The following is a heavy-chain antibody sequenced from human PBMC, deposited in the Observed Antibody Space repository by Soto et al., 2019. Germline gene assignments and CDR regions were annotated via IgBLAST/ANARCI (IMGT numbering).Heavy chain of an antibody. J-gene: IGHJ4*02. CDR2: IYYSGST. CDR1: GGSISSSSYY. Sequence: SETLSLTCTVSGGSISSSSYYWGWIRQPPGKGLEWIGSIYYSGSTYYDPSLKSRVTISVDTSKSQFSLKLSSVTAADTAVYYCARRSSGWYFFDYWGQGTLVTVSS. V-gene: IGHV4-39*01. D-gene: IGHD6-19*01. CDR3: ARRSSGWYFFDY.